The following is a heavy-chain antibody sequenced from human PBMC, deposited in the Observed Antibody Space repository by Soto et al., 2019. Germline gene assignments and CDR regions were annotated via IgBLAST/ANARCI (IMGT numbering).Heavy chain of an antibody. CDR2: ISGSGGST. V-gene: IGHV3-23*01. CDR3: AKAIAAAMVFWFDP. CDR1: EFTVSSYA. J-gene: IGHJ5*02. D-gene: IGHD6-13*01. Sequence: LRLSCGASEFTVSSYAISWVRQAPGKGLEWVSAISGSGGSTYYADSVKGRFTISRDNSKNTLYLQMNSLRAEDTAVYYCAKAIAAAMVFWFDPWGQGTLVPVSS.